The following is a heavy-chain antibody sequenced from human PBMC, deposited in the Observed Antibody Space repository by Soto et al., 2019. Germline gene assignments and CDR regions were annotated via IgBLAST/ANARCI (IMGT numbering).Heavy chain of an antibody. CDR3: ARGGSCSSTSCLNLPYYYYGLDV. CDR1: GFTFSNYA. D-gene: IGHD2-2*01. V-gene: IGHV3-23*01. Sequence: GGSLRLSCAASGFTFSNYAMSWVRQAPGKGLEWVSAISGSSGSTYYAVSVKGRFTISRDNSKDTMYLQMNSLRAEDTAVYYCARGGSCSSTSCLNLPYYYYGLDVWGQGTTVTVSS. CDR2: ISGSSGST. J-gene: IGHJ6*02.